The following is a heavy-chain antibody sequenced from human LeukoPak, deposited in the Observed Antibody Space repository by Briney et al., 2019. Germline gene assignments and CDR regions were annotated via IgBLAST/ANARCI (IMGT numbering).Heavy chain of an antibody. D-gene: IGHD1-1*01. CDR2: IYYSGST. CDR3: ARSKYNWSDGDYYYYGMDV. J-gene: IGHJ6*02. Sequence: PSETLSLTCTVSGGSISSYYWSWIRQPPGKGLEWIGYIYYSGSTNYNPSLKSRVTISVDTSKNQFSLKLSSVTAADTAVYYCARSKYNWSDGDYYYYGMDVWGQGTTVTVSS. V-gene: IGHV4-59*01. CDR1: GGSISSYY.